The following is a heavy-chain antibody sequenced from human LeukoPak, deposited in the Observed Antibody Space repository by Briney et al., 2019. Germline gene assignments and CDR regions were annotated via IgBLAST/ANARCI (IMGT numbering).Heavy chain of an antibody. J-gene: IGHJ4*02. CDR3: ARDRPNYYGTNGHYYRRDGDY. V-gene: IGHV3-7*03. D-gene: IGHD3-22*01. CDR2: IKQDGSEK. CDR1: GFTFSNYW. Sequence: GGSLRLSCAASGFTFSNYWMTWVRQAPGKGLEWVANIKQDGSEKYYVDSVKGRFTISRDNSRNTLYLQMNSLRVEDTAIYYCARDRPNYYGTNGHYYRRDGDYWGQGTLVTVSS.